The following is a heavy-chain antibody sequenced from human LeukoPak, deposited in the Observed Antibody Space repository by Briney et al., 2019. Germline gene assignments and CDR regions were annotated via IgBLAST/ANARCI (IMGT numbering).Heavy chain of an antibody. CDR3: ARGPENYYGSGSYYSPYYFDY. V-gene: IGHV4-38-2*01. J-gene: IGHJ4*02. D-gene: IGHD3-10*01. Sequence: SETLSLTCAVSGYSISSGYYWGWIRQPPGKGLEWIGSIYHSGSTNYNPSLKSRVTISVDTSKNQFSLKLSSVTAADTAVYYCARGPENYYGSGSYYSPYYFDYWGQGTLVTVSS. CDR1: GYSISSGYY. CDR2: IYHSGST.